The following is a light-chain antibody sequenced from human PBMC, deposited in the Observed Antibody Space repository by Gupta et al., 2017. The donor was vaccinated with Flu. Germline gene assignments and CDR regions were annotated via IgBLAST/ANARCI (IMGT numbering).Light chain of an antibody. V-gene: IGLV7-43*01. Sequence: TGVVTSTNHPIWFRQKPGQAPRALIYSTDNKYAWTPARFSGSLLGDKAALTLSDVQPEDEAEYYCLLYFGGALGVFGGGTKLTVL. CDR3: LLYFGGALGV. CDR1: TGVVTSTNH. CDR2: STD. J-gene: IGLJ3*02.